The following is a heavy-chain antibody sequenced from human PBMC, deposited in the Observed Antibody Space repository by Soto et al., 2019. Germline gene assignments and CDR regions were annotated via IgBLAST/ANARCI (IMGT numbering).Heavy chain of an antibody. V-gene: IGHV3-23*01. CDR3: ARAQRSAGYLDY. J-gene: IGHJ4*02. Sequence: PGGSLRLSCAASGFTFSSYAMSWVRQAPGKGLEWVSAISGSGGSTYYADSVKGRFTISRDNSKNTLYLQMNSLRAEDTAVYYCARAQRSAGYLDYWGQGTLVTVSS. CDR1: GFTFSSYA. CDR2: ISGSGGST. D-gene: IGHD6-13*01.